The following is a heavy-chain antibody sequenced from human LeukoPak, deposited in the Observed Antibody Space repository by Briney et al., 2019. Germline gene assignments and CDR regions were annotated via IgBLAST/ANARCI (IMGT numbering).Heavy chain of an antibody. V-gene: IGHV1-3*01. Sequence: VSVKVSCKASGYTFTSYSMHWVRQAPGQRLEWMGWINAGNGNTKYSQKFQGRVTITRDTSASTAYMELSSLRSEDTAVYYCARAAGGYYFDYWGQGTLVTVSS. CDR3: ARAAGGYYFDY. J-gene: IGHJ4*02. CDR1: GYTFTSYS. CDR2: INAGNGNT.